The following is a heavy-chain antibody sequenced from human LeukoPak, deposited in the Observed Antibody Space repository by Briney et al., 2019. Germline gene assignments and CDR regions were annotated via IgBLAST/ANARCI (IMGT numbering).Heavy chain of an antibody. D-gene: IGHD3-22*01. J-gene: IGHJ4*02. CDR2: IYYSGST. Sequence: SETLSLTCTVSGGSISGYYWSWIRQPPGKGPEWIGFIYYSGSTNYNPSLKSRVTISVDTSKNQFSLKLSSVTTADTAVYYCARGYDTTGYFFDHWGQGTLVTVSS. V-gene: IGHV4-59*01. CDR1: GGSISGYY. CDR3: ARGYDTTGYFFDH.